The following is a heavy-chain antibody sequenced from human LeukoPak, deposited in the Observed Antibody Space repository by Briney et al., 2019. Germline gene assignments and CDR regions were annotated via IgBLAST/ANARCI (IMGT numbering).Heavy chain of an antibody. CDR2: VYTSGST. J-gene: IGHJ3*02. CDR1: GGSISNGSYY. CDR3: ARRYCSGGSCYSDRGAFDI. Sequence: SQTLSLTCTVSGGSISNGSYYWSWIRQPAGKGLEWIGHVYTSGSTNYNPSLKSRVTISVDTSKNQFSLMLRSVTAADTAVYYCARRYCSGGSCYSDRGAFDIWGQGTMVTVSS. V-gene: IGHV4-61*09. D-gene: IGHD2-15*01.